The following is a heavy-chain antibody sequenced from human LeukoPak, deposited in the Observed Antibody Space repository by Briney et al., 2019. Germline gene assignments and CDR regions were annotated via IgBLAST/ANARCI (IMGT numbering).Heavy chain of an antibody. CDR2: INPNSGEA. V-gene: IGHV1-2*02. J-gene: IGHJ3*02. CDR3: ATYDFWSGYYGAFGI. Sequence: ASVKVSCKASGNTVTGYYIHWVRQAPGQGLEWMGWINPNSGEANFAQKFQGRVTMTRDTSISTTYMELSRLTSDDTAVYLCATYDFWSGYYGAFGIWGRGTMVTVSS. CDR1: GNTVTGYY. D-gene: IGHD3-3*01.